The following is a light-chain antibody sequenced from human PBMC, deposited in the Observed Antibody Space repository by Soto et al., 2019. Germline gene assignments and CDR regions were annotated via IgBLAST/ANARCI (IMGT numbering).Light chain of an antibody. CDR2: DSS. J-gene: IGKJ5*01. CDR3: QQYDTLPLT. Sequence: DIQMTQSPSSLSASVGDRVTITCQASQDITNYLNWYQQKPGKAPKLMIHDSSNLETGVPSRFSGSGSGTYFSFTISSLQPEDIATYYCQQYDTLPLTFGQGTRLEIK. V-gene: IGKV1-33*01. CDR1: QDITNY.